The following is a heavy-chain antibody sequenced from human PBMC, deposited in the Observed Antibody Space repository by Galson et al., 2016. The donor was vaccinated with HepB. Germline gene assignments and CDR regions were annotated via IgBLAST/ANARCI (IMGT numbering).Heavy chain of an antibody. Sequence: SLRLSCAASGFTFRSYDMSWVPQSTGKGLEWVAAIGTLHDSFFPDSVQGRFSISRENVKNSLYLQLNRLRAGDTAVYYCARIARGSSYTLGYFDLWGRGTLVTVSS. J-gene: IGHJ2*01. CDR1: GFTFRSYD. D-gene: IGHD6-13*01. CDR2: IGTLHDS. V-gene: IGHV3-13*04. CDR3: ARIARGSSYTLGYFDL.